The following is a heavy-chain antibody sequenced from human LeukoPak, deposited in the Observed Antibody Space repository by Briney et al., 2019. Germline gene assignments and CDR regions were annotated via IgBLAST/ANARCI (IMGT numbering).Heavy chain of an antibody. Sequence: SVKVSCTASGGTFSSYAISWVRQAPGQGLEWMGRIIPIFGTANYAQKFQGRVTITTDESTSTAYMELSSLRSEDTAVYYCARVGVGATSPFGYWGQGTLVTVSS. D-gene: IGHD1-26*01. J-gene: IGHJ4*02. CDR3: ARVGVGATSPFGY. CDR1: GGTFSSYA. CDR2: IIPIFGTA. V-gene: IGHV1-69*05.